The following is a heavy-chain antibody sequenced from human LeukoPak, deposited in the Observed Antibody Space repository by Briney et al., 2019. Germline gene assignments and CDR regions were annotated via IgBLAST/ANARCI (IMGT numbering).Heavy chain of an antibody. CDR1: GYTFTSYG. CDR3: ARVPREDYDILTGVHYYYYMDV. V-gene: IGHV1-18*01. D-gene: IGHD3-9*01. J-gene: IGHJ6*03. Sequence: ASVKVSCKASGYTFTSYGISWVRQAPGQGLEWMGWISAYNGNTNYAQKLQGRVTMTTDTSTSTAYMELRSLRSDDTAVYYCARVPREDYDILTGVHYYYYMDVWDKGTTVTISS. CDR2: ISAYNGNT.